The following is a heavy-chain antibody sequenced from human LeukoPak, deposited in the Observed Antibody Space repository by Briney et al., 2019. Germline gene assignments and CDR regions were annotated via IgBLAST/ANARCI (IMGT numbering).Heavy chain of an antibody. D-gene: IGHD3-3*01. V-gene: IGHV4-31*03. CDR2: IYYSGST. CDR1: GGSISSGGYY. J-gene: IGHJ4*02. Sequence: SETLSLTCTVSGGSISSGGYYWSWIRQHPGKGLEWIGYIYYSGSTYYNPSLKSRVTISVDTSKNQFSLKLSSVTAADTAVYYCARRGGIHGPFDYWGQGTLVTVSS. CDR3: ARRGGIHGPFDY.